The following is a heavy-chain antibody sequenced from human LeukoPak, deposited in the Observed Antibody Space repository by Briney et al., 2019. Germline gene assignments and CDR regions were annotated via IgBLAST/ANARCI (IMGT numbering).Heavy chain of an antibody. CDR2: ITARGRST. CDR3: AKGLGTWNEGSDALDI. Sequence: RSGGCLRPSCAAYGFIFSIYAMKWVRLPPGGGLGWVPTITARGRSTYCADSVKSQFTISRDNSNDTPESQMHSPRSEDTAVYYCAKGLGTWNEGSDALDIWGQGTMVTVSS. J-gene: IGHJ3*02. D-gene: IGHD1-1*01. CDR1: GFIFSIYA. V-gene: IGHV3-23*01.